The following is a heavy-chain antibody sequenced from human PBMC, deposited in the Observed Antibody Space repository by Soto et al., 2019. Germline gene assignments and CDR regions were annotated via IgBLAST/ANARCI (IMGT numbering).Heavy chain of an antibody. CDR3: AVSPRAKVGALDF. Sequence: GASVKVSCKSSGGTLTTSAISWVRQAPGQGLEWMGIIIPIFGTVNYAQKFQGRVTMTADESTSTAYMELSSLRFEDTAVYYCAVSPRAKVGALDFWGQGARVTVSS. CDR2: IIPIFGTV. D-gene: IGHD1-26*01. V-gene: IGHV1-69*13. J-gene: IGHJ4*02. CDR1: GGTLTTSA.